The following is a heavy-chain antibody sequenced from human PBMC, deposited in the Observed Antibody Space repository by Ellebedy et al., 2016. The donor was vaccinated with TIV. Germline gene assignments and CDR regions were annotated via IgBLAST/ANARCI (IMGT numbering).Heavy chain of an antibody. D-gene: IGHD3-16*02. V-gene: IGHV3-7*03. CDR1: GFTFSNYA. J-gene: IGHJ4*02. CDR2: INQDGSEK. CDR3: AGQTFGGIIVY. Sequence: GESLKISCAASGFTFSNYAMGWVRQAPGKGLEWVANINQDGSEKYYVDSVKGRFTISSDNAKNSLNLQMNSLRVEDTAVYSCAGQTFGGIIVYWGQGTLVTVSS.